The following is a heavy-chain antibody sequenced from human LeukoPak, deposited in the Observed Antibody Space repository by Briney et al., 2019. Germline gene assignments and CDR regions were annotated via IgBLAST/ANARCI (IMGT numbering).Heavy chain of an antibody. CDR3: ARNRYCSSTSCYYYYYFYMDV. CDR1: GGSFSGYY. V-gene: IGHV4-34*01. Sequence: SETLSLTCAVSGGSFSGYYWSWIRQPPGKGLEWIVEFNHSGSTNYNPSLKSRVTISVDTSKNQFSLKVSSVTAADTAVYYCARNRYCSSTSCYYYYYFYMDVWGKGTTVTVSS. CDR2: FNHSGST. J-gene: IGHJ6*03. D-gene: IGHD2-2*01.